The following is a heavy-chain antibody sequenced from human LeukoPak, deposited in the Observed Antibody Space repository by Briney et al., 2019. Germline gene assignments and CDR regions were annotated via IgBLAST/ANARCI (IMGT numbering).Heavy chain of an antibody. Sequence: GGSLRLSCAASGFTFSSYAMSWVRQAPGKGLEWVSAISGSGGSTYYADSVKGRFTISRDNSKNTLYLQMNSLRAEDTAVYYCAKGGFWSGFYYYYMDVWGKGTTVTVSS. V-gene: IGHV3-23*01. J-gene: IGHJ6*03. D-gene: IGHD3-3*01. CDR3: AKGGFWSGFYYYYMDV. CDR2: ISGSGGST. CDR1: GFTFSSYA.